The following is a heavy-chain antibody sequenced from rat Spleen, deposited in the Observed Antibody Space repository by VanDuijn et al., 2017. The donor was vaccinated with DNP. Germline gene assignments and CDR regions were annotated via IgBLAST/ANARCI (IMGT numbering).Heavy chain of an antibody. CDR3: ARSGRGFDY. CDR1: GFSLTDYH. D-gene: IGHD4-4*01. Sequence: QVQLKESGPGLVQPSQTLSLTCTVSGFSLTDYHVHWVRQPPGKGLEWMGRMQSGGGTAYNSVLKVRLSISRDTSKNQVFLRMNSLQTEDTAIYFCARSGRGFDYWGQGVMVTVSS. J-gene: IGHJ2*01. V-gene: IGHV2-27*01. CDR2: MQSGGGT.